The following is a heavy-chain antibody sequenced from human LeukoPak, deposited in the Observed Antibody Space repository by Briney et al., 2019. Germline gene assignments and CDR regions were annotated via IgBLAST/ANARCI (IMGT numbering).Heavy chain of an antibody. CDR1: GGSISSGGYY. D-gene: IGHD3-16*01. CDR3: ARDLYTKTLNSGWFDP. Sequence: SETLSLTCTVSGGSISSGGYYWSWIRQHPGKGLEWIVYIYYSGSTNYNPSLKSRVTISVDTSKNQFSLKLSSVTAADTAVYYCARDLYTKTLNSGWFDPWGQGTLVTVSS. CDR2: IYYSGST. V-gene: IGHV4-61*08. J-gene: IGHJ5*02.